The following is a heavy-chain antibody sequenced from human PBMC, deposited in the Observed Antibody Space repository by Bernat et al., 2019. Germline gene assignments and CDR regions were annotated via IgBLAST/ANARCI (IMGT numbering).Heavy chain of an antibody. CDR1: GYTFTSYG. V-gene: IGHV1-18*04. CDR3: AGNYYDSSGYYDS. Sequence: QVQLVQSGAEVKKPGATVTVSCKASGYTFTSYGISWVRQAPGQGLEWMGWISAYNGNTNYAQQLHGRVTMTTDTSTCTAYMELRSLRADDTSVYYCAGNYYDSSGYYDSWGQGTLVTVSS. J-gene: IGHJ4*02. CDR2: ISAYNGNT. D-gene: IGHD3-22*01.